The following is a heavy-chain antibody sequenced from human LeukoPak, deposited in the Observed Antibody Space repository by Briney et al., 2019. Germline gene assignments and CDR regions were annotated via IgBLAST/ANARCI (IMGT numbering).Heavy chain of an antibody. CDR1: GFTFSSYA. V-gene: IGHV3-23*01. D-gene: IGHD3-9*01. CDR3: AKDNHSDILTLGPFDY. CDR2: IRGNGGST. Sequence: GGSLRLSCAASGFTFSSYAMGWVRQAPGKGLEWVSAIRGNGGSTYYADSVKGRFTISRDNSKNTLYLQMNSLRAEDTAVYYCAKDNHSDILTLGPFDYWGQGTLVTVSS. J-gene: IGHJ4*02.